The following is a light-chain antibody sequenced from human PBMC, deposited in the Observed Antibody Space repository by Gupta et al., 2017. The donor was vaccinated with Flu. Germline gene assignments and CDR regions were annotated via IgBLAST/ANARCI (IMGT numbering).Light chain of an antibody. CDR3: QQHNNWPRWT. Sequence: EIVMTQSPATLSVSPGERATLSCRASQSVSSNLAWYQQKPGQAPRLLIYGASTRDTGITARFSGSGSGKELTLTISSRQSEDFAGYYCQQHNNWPRWTFGQGTKVEIK. CDR1: QSVSSN. V-gene: IGKV3-15*01. J-gene: IGKJ1*01. CDR2: GAS.